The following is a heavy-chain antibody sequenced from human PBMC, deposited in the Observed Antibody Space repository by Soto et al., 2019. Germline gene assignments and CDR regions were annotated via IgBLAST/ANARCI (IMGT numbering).Heavy chain of an antibody. Sequence: QVQLQESGPGLVKPSQTLSLTCSVSGASISSGGYYWNWIRQHPGKGLEWIGYIYYSGTTYYNPSLKSRVTISVDTSKNQFPLKLSSVTAADTAVYYCAASCVGCGGFNYYGMDVWGQGTTVTVSS. J-gene: IGHJ6*02. D-gene: IGHD2-21*01. V-gene: IGHV4-31*03. CDR1: GASISSGGYY. CDR3: AASCVGCGGFNYYGMDV. CDR2: IYYSGTT.